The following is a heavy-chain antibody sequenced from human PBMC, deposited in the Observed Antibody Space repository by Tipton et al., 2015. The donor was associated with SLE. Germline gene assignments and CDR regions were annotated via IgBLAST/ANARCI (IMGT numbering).Heavy chain of an antibody. CDR1: GFIFSRYW. D-gene: IGHD3-16*01. V-gene: IGHV4-59*10. CDR3: VRAGERGFYRYFDY. Sequence: LRLSCATSGFIFSRYWMSWVRQPAGKGPEWIGRIYSGGKTEYNPALKSRVTMSVDTSKNQLSLTLSSVTAADTAVDYCVRAGERGFYRYFDYWGHGMLVTVSS. CDR2: IYSGGKT. J-gene: IGHJ4*01.